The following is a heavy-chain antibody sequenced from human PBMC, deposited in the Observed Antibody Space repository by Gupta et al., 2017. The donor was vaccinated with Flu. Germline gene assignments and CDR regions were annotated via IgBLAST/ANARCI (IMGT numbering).Heavy chain of an antibody. CDR1: GYTFTSYG. D-gene: IGHD6-19*01. Sequence: QVQLVQSGAEVKKPGASVKVSCKASGYTFTSYGITWVRQAPGQGLEWMGWISAYNGNANYAQKLQGRGTMTTDTSTSTAYMELRSMRSEETAVDYCARVSEQLLGDAILLGWFDPGGQGTLVTGSS. CDR3: ARVSEQLLGDAILLGWFDP. V-gene: IGHV1-18*01. CDR2: ISAYNGNA. J-gene: IGHJ5*02.